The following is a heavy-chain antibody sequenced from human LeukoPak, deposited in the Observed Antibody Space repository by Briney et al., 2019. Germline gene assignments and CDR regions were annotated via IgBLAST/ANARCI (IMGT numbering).Heavy chain of an antibody. CDR3: AKDGGYSSSWLPSDY. V-gene: IGHV3-23*01. CDR1: GLTFSSYA. Sequence: GGSLRLSCAASGLTFSSYAMSWVRQAPGKGLEWVSAISGSGGSTYYADSVKGRFTISRDNSKNTLYLQMNSLRAEHTAVYYCAKDGGYSSSWLPSDYWGQGTLVNVSS. D-gene: IGHD6-13*01. CDR2: ISGSGGST. J-gene: IGHJ4*02.